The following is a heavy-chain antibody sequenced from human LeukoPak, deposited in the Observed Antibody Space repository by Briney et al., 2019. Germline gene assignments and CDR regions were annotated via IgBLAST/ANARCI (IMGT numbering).Heavy chain of an antibody. V-gene: IGHV4-34*01. CDR3: ARRRRPGMGAFDI. Sequence: SETLSLTCAVYGGSFSGYYWSWIRQPPGRGLEWIGEINHSGSTNYNPSLKSRVTISVDTSKNQFSLKLSSVTAADTAVYYCARRRRPGMGAFDIWGQGTMVTVSS. CDR2: INHSGST. D-gene: IGHD3-10*01. CDR1: GGSFSGYY. J-gene: IGHJ3*02.